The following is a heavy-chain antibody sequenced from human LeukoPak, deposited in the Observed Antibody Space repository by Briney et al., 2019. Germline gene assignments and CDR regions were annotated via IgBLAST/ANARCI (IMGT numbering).Heavy chain of an antibody. CDR2: ISGNGGTT. Sequence: GGALSPSFAASGFTFSRYAMSWVRPAPGGGPEWGATISGNGGTTYYADSVKGRFTISRDNSKNTLYLQMNSLRAEDTAVFYCAKATTISAAGSHFVYWGQGTLVTVSS. J-gene: IGHJ4*02. CDR1: GFTFSRYA. CDR3: AKATTISAAGSHFVY. V-gene: IGHV3-23*01. D-gene: IGHD6-13*01.